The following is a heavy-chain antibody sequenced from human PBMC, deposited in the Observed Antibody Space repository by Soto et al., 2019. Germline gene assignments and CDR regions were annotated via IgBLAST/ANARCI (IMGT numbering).Heavy chain of an antibody. CDR1: GGSISSGGYY. J-gene: IGHJ4*02. D-gene: IGHD4-17*01. CDR2: IYYSGST. Sequence: QVQLQESGPGLVKPSQTLSLTCTVSGGSISSGGYYWSWIRQHPGKGLEWIGYIYYSGSTYYNPSLKSRVTISVDTSKNQFSLKLSSVTAADTAVYYCARYQPTVTTDPTYYFDYWGQGTLVTVSS. V-gene: IGHV4-31*03. CDR3: ARYQPTVTTDPTYYFDY.